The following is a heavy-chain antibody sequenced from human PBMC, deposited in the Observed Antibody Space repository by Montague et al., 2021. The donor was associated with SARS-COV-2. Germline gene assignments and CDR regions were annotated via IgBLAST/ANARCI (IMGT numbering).Heavy chain of an antibody. V-gene: IGHV3-30-3*01. CDR2: ISYDGGNK. Sequence: SLRLSCAASGFTFSSYAMHWVRQAPGKGLEWVAVISYDGGNKYYADSVKGRFTISRDNSKNTLYLQMNSLRAEDTAVYYCARCQVGDFWSGYYFGASDYYYYYYYMDVWGKGTTVTVSS. D-gene: IGHD3-3*01. J-gene: IGHJ6*03. CDR3: ARCQVGDFWSGYYFGASDYYYYYYYMDV. CDR1: GFTFSSYA.